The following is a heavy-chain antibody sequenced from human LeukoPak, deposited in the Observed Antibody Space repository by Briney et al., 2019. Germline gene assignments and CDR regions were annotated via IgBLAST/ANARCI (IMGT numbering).Heavy chain of an antibody. CDR1: GYTFTDYY. Sequence: ASVKVSCRASGYTFTDYYIHWVRQAPGHGLEWMAWMNPNSGGTSYAQKFQGRVTMTRDTSISTAYMELSRLRFDDTAVFYCAINKQGKSLDYWGQGTLVTVSS. J-gene: IGHJ4*02. CDR2: MNPNSGGT. CDR3: AINKQGKSLDY. V-gene: IGHV1-2*02.